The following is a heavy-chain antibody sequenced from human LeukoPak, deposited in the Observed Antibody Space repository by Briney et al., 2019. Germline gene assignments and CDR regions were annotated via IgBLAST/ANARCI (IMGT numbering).Heavy chain of an antibody. CDR3: ARDRLSNWYSRYFDY. CDR2: ISSSSSYI. D-gene: IGHD6-13*01. V-gene: IGHV3-21*01. J-gene: IGHJ4*02. CDR1: GFTFSSYS. Sequence: PGGSLRLSCAASGFTFSSYSMNWVRQAPGKGLEWVSSISSSSSYIYYADSVKGRFTISRDNAKNSLYLQMNSLRAEDTAVYYCARDRLSNWYSRYFDYWGQGTLVTVPS.